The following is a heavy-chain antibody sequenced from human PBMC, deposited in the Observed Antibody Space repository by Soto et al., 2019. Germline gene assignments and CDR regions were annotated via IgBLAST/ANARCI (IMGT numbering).Heavy chain of an antibody. CDR1: GFTFSSYG. D-gene: IGHD3-9*01. CDR2: ISYDGSNK. Sequence: PGGSLRLSCAASGFTFSSYGTHWVRQAPGKGLEWVAVISYDGSNKYYADSVKGRFTISRDNSKNTLYLQMNSLRAEDTAVYYCAKEGVLRYFDWLPELYYFDYWGQGTLVTVSS. CDR3: AKEGVLRYFDWLPELYYFDY. J-gene: IGHJ4*02. V-gene: IGHV3-30*18.